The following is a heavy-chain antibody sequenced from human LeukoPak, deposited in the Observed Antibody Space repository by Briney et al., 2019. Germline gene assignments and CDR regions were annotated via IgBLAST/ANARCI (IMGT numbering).Heavy chain of an antibody. J-gene: IGHJ4*02. Sequence: GGSLRLSCAASGLTFRHYAMSWVRQAPEKGLEWVSAISGYGYNPYYADSVQGRFTISRDNSKNTLYLQMNSLRAEDTAVYYCAKVGPGAYYYDSSDFDFWGQGTLVTVSS. CDR1: GLTFRHYA. CDR2: ISGYGYNP. CDR3: AKVGPGAYYYDSSDFDF. V-gene: IGHV3-23*01. D-gene: IGHD3-22*01.